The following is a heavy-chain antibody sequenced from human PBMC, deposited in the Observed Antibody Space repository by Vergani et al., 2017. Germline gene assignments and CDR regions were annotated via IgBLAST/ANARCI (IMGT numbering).Heavy chain of an antibody. V-gene: IGHV4-38-2*02. D-gene: IGHD2-8*02. CDR1: GSSISSNYY. CDR2: VFLRGST. CDR3: ARQKDIVLGVA. J-gene: IGHJ5*02. Sequence: QVQLQESGPGLVKPSETLSLTCTVSGSSISSNYYWGWIRQPPGKGLEWIGSVFLRGSTYYNPSLKSRVTISIDTSKNQFSLRLTSVTAADTAVYYCARQKDIVLGVACVQGTLVTVSS.